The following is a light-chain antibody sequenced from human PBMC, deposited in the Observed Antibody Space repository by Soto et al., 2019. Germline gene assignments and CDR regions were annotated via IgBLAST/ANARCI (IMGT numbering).Light chain of an antibody. V-gene: IGKV3-15*01. J-gene: IGKJ2*01. Sequence: EIVMTQSPVTLSVSPGERATLSCRASQSVGGDLAWYQQIPGQAPRLLIYGAVTRATGVAARFSGGGSGTEFSLTVDRLQSEELAIYYCQQYYAWPRTFGQGTKLEL. CDR3: QQYYAWPRT. CDR1: QSVGGD. CDR2: GAV.